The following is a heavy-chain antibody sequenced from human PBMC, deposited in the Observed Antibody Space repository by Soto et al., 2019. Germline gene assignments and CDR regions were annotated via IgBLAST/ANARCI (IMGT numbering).Heavy chain of an antibody. J-gene: IGHJ4*02. D-gene: IGHD5-18*01. CDR3: AKGGGYSYGLMNY. CDR2: IDWDGGTT. V-gene: IGHV3-43D*04. Sequence: GSLRLSCAASGFTFDDYAMQWVRQAPGKGLEWVSLIDWDGGTTYYADSVKGRFTISRDNSKNSLYLQMNSLRPEDTAFYYCAKGGGYSYGLMNYWGQGTLVTVSS. CDR1: GFTFDDYA.